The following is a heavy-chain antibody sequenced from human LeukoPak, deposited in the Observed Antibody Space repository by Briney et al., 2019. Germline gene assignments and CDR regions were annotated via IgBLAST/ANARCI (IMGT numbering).Heavy chain of an antibody. J-gene: IGHJ4*02. CDR1: GGSISSSSYY. Sequence: PSETLSLTCTVSGGSISSSSYYWGWIRQPPGKGLEWIGSIYYSGSTYYNPSLKSRVTISVDTSKNQFSLKLSSVTAADTAVYYCARVVRIIIVGATYYFDYWGQGTLVTVSS. CDR3: ARVVRIIIVGATYYFDY. CDR2: IYYSGST. V-gene: IGHV4-39*01. D-gene: IGHD1-26*01.